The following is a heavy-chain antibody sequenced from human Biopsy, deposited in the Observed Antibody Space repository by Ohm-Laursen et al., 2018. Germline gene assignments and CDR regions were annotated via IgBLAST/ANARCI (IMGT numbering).Heavy chain of an antibody. CDR3: ARSRGSSGIATIYYYGMDV. D-gene: IGHD3-10*01. CDR2: ISSDGSLK. CDR1: GFTFSSNG. Sequence: SLRLSCAASGFTFSSNGMHWVRQAPGKGLEWVTAISSDGSLKYYTNSVEGRFTISRDNSKNTLFLQMNSLRAEDTAVYYCARSRGSSGIATIYYYGMDVWGQGTTVTVSS. V-gene: IGHV3-30*03. J-gene: IGHJ6*02.